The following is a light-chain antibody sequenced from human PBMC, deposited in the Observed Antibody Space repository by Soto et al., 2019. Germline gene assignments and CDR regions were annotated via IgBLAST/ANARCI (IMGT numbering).Light chain of an antibody. CDR1: QSVGSIY. CDR2: GAS. V-gene: IGKV3-20*01. J-gene: IGKJ1*01. Sequence: DIVLTQSPGTLSLSPGERATLSCRASQSVGSIYLAWYQQKPGQAPRLLIHGASNRASGIPDRFSGSGSGTDFTLQISRVEPEDVGIYYCVQTTQFPWTFGQGTKVDI. CDR3: VQTTQFPWT.